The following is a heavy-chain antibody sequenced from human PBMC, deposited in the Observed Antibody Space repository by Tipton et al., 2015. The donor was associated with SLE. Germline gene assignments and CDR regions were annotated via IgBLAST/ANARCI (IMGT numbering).Heavy chain of an antibody. J-gene: IGHJ4*02. CDR1: GGSISSKY. D-gene: IGHD1-7*01. CDR3: ARDKNYRYFDY. CDR2: TYISGST. V-gene: IGHV4-4*07. Sequence: TLSLTCTVSGGSISSKYWSWIRQPAGKGLEYIGRTYISGSTNYNPSLKSRVTISVDTSKNQFSLKLSSVTAADTAVYYCARDKNYRYFDYWGQGTLVTVSS.